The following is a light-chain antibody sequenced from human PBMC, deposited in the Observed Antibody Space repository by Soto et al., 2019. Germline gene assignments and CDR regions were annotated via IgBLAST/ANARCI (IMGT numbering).Light chain of an antibody. Sequence: QSVLTQPRSVSGSPGQSVTISCTGTSSDVGGYNHVSWYQQHPGKAPKLIIYDVSTRPSGVPDRFSGSKSGNTASLTISGLQAEDEADYYCCSRAGSSVVFGTGTKLTVL. CDR2: DVS. CDR3: CSRAGSSVV. CDR1: SSDVGGYNH. J-gene: IGLJ1*01. V-gene: IGLV2-11*01.